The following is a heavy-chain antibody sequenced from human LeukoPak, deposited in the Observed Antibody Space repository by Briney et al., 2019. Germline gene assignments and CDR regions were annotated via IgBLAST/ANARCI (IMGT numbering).Heavy chain of an antibody. CDR3: ARDSDKMRAFDI. D-gene: IGHD5-24*01. CDR2: INPNSGDT. CDR1: GYTFTGYY. V-gene: IGHV1-2*02. Sequence: ASVKVSCKASGYTFTGYYMHWVRQAPGQGLEWMGWINPNSGDTNYAQKFQGRVTMTRDTSISTAYMELSRLRSDDTAVYYCARDSDKMRAFDIWGQGTMVTVSS. J-gene: IGHJ3*02.